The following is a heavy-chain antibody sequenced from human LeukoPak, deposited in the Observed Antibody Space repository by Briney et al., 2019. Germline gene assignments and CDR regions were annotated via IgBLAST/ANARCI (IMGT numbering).Heavy chain of an antibody. V-gene: IGHV3-30*18. J-gene: IGHJ4*02. CDR1: GFTFSSYV. CDR2: ISYDGNNK. CDR3: AKDWVVRGVISY. Sequence: GRSLRLPCAASGFTFSSYVMHWVRQAPGKGLEWVAGISYDGNNKYYAESVKGRFTISRDNSKNTLYLQMNSLRAEDTAVYYCAKDWVVRGVISYWGQGTLVTVSS. D-gene: IGHD3-10*01.